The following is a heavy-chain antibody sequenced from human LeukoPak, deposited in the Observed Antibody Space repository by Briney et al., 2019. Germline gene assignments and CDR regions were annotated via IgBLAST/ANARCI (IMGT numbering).Heavy chain of an antibody. D-gene: IGHD6-13*01. CDR3: ARESWYRSEY. V-gene: IGHV3-11*04. CDR2: MSSDGSPN. Sequence: GGSLRLSCAASGFFFSDYYMSWIRQTPGKGLEWIAYMSSDGSPNKYADSVKGRFTISGDNAQNSVHLQMNNLRVDDTAVYYCARESWYRSEYRGQGTVVSVSP. J-gene: IGHJ4*02. CDR1: GFFFSDYY.